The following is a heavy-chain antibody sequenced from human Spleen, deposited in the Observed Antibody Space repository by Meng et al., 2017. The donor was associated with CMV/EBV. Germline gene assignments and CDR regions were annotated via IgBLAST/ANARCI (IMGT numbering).Heavy chain of an antibody. Sequence: GESLKISCAASGFTFNIYAMHWVRQAPGKGLEWVAVISYDGSNKYYADSVKGRFTISRDNAKNTLYLQMNSLRAEDTAVYYCARGWAGTTVYWGQGTLVTVSS. CDR1: GFTFNIYA. CDR3: ARGWAGTTVY. J-gene: IGHJ4*02. CDR2: ISYDGSNK. D-gene: IGHD1-1*01. V-gene: IGHV3-30*04.